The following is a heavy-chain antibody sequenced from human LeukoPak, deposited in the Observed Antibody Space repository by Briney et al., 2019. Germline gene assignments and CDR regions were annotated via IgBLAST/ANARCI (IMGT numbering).Heavy chain of an antibody. CDR3: ARCTRITMVRGVIITGIYYFDY. CDR1: GGSFSGYY. CDR2: INHSGST. D-gene: IGHD3-10*01. Sequence: PSETLSLTCAVYGGSFSGYYWSWIRQPPGKGLEWIGEINHSGSTNYNPSLKSRVTISVDTSKNQFSLKLSSETAADTAVYYCARCTRITMVRGVIITGIYYFDYWGQGTLVTVSS. V-gene: IGHV4-34*01. J-gene: IGHJ4*02.